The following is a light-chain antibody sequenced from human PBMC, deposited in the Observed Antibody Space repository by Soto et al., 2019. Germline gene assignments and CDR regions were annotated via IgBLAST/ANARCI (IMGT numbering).Light chain of an antibody. J-gene: IGLJ2*01. CDR1: SSDIGSYNL. V-gene: IGLV2-23*02. CDR2: EAT. CDR3: CLYASSSTFI. Sequence: QSALAQPASVSGSPGQSITMSCTGTSSDIGSYNLVSWYQQHPGKAPKLMIYEATKRPSGVSNRFSGSKSGNTASLTISGLQAEDEADYYCCLYASSSTFIFGGGTKVTVL.